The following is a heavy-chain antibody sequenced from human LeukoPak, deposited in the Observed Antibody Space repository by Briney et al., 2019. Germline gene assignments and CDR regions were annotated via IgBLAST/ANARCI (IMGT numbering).Heavy chain of an antibody. V-gene: IGHV1-8*01. CDR1: GYTFTSYD. D-gene: IGHD2-15*01. CDR3: ARDLRRSGNDAFDI. Sequence: ASVKVSCKASGYTFTSYDINWVRQATGQGLEWMGWMNPNSGNTGYAQKFQGRVTMTRNTSISTAYMELSSLGSEDTAVYYCARDLRRSGNDAFDIWGQGTMVTVSS. J-gene: IGHJ3*02. CDR2: MNPNSGNT.